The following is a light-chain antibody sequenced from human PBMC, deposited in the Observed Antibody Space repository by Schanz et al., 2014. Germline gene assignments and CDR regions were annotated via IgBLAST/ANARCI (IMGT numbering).Light chain of an antibody. CDR2: EVS. Sequence: QSALTQPPSASGSPGQSVTISCTGTSSDVGDYKFVSWYQQHPGKAPKLMIYEVSKRPSGVPDRFSGSKSGNTASLTVSGLQAEDEADYYCSSYAGSTNWVFGGGTKLTVL. CDR3: SSYAGSTNWV. J-gene: IGLJ3*02. V-gene: IGLV2-8*01. CDR1: SSDVGDYKF.